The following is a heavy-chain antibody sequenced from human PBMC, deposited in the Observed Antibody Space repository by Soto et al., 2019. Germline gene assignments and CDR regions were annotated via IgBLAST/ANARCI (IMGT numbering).Heavy chain of an antibody. CDR2: ISDSGGRT. D-gene: IGHD3-10*01. J-gene: IGHJ4*02. CDR1: GFTFSTYA. V-gene: IGHV3-23*01. Sequence: PGGSLRLSCAASGFTFSTYAMSWVRQAPGKGLEWVSTISDSGGRTYYAASVKGRFTISRDNSKNTLYLLMNSLSAEDTALYYCAKFHGSGTYYIFPDYWGQGTLVTVSS. CDR3: AKFHGSGTYYIFPDY.